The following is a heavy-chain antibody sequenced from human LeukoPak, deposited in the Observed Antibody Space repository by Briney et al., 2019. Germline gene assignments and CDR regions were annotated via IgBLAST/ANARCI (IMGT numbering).Heavy chain of an antibody. D-gene: IGHD3-22*01. Sequence: PGGSLRLSCAASGFTFSPYSMNWVRQASGKGLEWVGRIRDKGNTYATAYAESVKGRFTISRDDSKNTAYLQMNSLKIEDTAVYYCARLDYDGSSHPISFDYWGQGTLVTVSS. V-gene: IGHV3-73*01. CDR1: GFTFSPYS. J-gene: IGHJ4*02. CDR3: ARLDYDGSSHPISFDY. CDR2: IRDKGNTYAT.